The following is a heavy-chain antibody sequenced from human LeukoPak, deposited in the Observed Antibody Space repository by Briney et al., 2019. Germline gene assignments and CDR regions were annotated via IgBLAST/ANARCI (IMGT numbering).Heavy chain of an antibody. D-gene: IGHD1-26*01. Sequence: GGSLGLSCAASGLTFNSYSMYWVRHAPGKGLEWASSISSSSSHMFYADAVKGRFSISRDNANNALYLQMNSLRAEDTAVYYCVRDSGSSYGYYFLHWGQGTLVTVSS. CDR1: GLTFNSYS. V-gene: IGHV3-21*01. J-gene: IGHJ1*01. CDR3: VRDSGSSYGYYFLH. CDR2: ISSSSSHM.